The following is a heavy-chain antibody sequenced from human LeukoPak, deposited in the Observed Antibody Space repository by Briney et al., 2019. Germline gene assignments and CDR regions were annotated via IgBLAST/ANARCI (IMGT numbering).Heavy chain of an antibody. D-gene: IGHD1-26*01. CDR2: ISSSSSTI. V-gene: IGHV3-48*01. CDR3: ARPRVGATGWFDP. Sequence: GGSLRLSCAASGFTFSSYEMNWVRQAPGKGLEWVSYISSSSSTIYYADSVKGRFTISRDNAKNSLYLQMNSLRAEDTAVFYCARPRVGATGWFDPWGQGTLVTVSS. CDR1: GFTFSSYE. J-gene: IGHJ5*02.